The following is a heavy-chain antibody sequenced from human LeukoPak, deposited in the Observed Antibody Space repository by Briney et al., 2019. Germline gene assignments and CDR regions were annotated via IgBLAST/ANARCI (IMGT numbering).Heavy chain of an antibody. D-gene: IGHD3-3*01. CDR3: VALFADY. CDR1: GFTFSSYA. CDR2: ISGSGGGT. Sequence: PGGSLRLSCAASGFTFSSYAMSWVRQAPEKGLEWVATISGSGGGTYYADSVRGRFTISRDDSENTLYLQMNSLRAEDTAVYYCVALFADYWGQGTLVTVSS. J-gene: IGHJ4*02. V-gene: IGHV3-23*01.